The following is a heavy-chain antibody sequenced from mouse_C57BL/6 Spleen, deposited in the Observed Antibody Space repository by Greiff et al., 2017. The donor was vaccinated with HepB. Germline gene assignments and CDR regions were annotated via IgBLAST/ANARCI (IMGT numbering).Heavy chain of an antibody. CDR3: ARDPGYYGSSGYFDY. CDR2: ISDGGSYT. V-gene: IGHV5-4*01. D-gene: IGHD1-1*01. J-gene: IGHJ2*01. CDR1: GFTFSSYA. Sequence: EVQGVESGGGLVKPGGSLKLSCAASGFTFSSYAMSWVRQTPEKRLEWVATISDGGSYTYYPDNVKGRFTISRDNAKNNLYLQMSHLKSEDTAMYYCARDPGYYGSSGYFDYWGQGTTLTVSS.